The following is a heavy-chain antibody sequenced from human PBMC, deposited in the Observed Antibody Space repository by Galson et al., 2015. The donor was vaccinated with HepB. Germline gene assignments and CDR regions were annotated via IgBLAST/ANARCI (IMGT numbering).Heavy chain of an antibody. V-gene: IGHV4-39*01. Sequence: ETLSLPCPISGGSISNSNYYWGRIRQPPGKGLEWIGSISYSGSTYYTPSLKSRVAISVDTSKIQLSLSLSSVTAADTAVYYCARSYSAYDVHFDYWGQGPLVTVSS. CDR3: ARSYSAYDVHFDY. CDR2: ISYSGST. CDR1: GGSISNSNYY. D-gene: IGHD5-12*01. J-gene: IGHJ4*02.